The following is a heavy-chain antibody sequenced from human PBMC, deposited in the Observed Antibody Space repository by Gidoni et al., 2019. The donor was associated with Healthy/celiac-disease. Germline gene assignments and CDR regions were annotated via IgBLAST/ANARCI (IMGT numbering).Heavy chain of an antibody. CDR2: ISAYNGNT. J-gene: IGHJ6*02. CDR3: ARDLGIAAAGDYYYYYGMDV. CDR1: GYTFTSYG. D-gene: IGHD6-13*01. Sequence: QVQLVQSGAEVKNPGASVKVSCKASGYTFTSYGLSWVRQAPGQGLEWMGWISAYNGNTNYEQKLQGRVTMTTDTSTSTAYMELRSLRSDDTAVYYCARDLGIAAAGDYYYYYGMDVWGQGTTVTVSS. V-gene: IGHV1-18*01.